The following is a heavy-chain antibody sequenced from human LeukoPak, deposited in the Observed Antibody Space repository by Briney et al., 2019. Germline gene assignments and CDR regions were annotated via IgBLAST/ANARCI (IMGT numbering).Heavy chain of an antibody. CDR3: AKGPKAATIGNWFDP. Sequence: GGSLRLSCAASGFTFSSYAMSWVRQAPGKGLEWVSAISGSGGSTYYADSVKGRFTISRDNSKNTLYLQMNSLRAEDTAVYYCAKGPKAATIGNWFDPWGQGTLVTVPS. CDR2: ISGSGGST. D-gene: IGHD5-12*01. J-gene: IGHJ5*02. CDR1: GFTFSSYA. V-gene: IGHV3-23*01.